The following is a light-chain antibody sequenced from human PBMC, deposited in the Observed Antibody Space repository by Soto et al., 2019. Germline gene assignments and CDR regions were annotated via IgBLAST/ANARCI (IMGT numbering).Light chain of an antibody. Sequence: QSVLTQPPSVSAAPGQKVTISCSGSNSNIGNGYVSWYQQLPGTAPKLLIYDTNQRPSAIPDRFSGSKSGTSATLGITGLQTGDEADYYCATWDRSLDAYVFGTGT. CDR2: DTN. J-gene: IGLJ1*01. V-gene: IGLV1-51*01. CDR3: ATWDRSLDAYV. CDR1: NSNIGNGY.